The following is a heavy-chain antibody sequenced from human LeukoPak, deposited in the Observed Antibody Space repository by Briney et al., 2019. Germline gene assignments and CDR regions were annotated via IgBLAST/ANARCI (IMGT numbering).Heavy chain of an antibody. CDR2: INQSGST. J-gene: IGHJ4*02. CDR1: GGSFSGYY. Sequence: SETLSLTCAVYGGSFSGYYWRWSRQPPGKGLEWLGEINQSGSTTNNPSLKSRVTISVDTSKTQFSVKLSSVTAADTAVYYCARGRKERVVRQRLFDYWGQGTLVTVSS. V-gene: IGHV4-34*01. CDR3: ARGRKERVVRQRLFDY. D-gene: IGHD3-3*01.